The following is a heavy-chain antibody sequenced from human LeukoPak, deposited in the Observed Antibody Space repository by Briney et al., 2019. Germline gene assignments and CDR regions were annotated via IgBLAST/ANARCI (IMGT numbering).Heavy chain of an antibody. CDR2: ISGSGGRT. CDR1: GFTFSSYA. Sequence: GGSLRLSCATSGFTFSSYAMTWVRQAPGKGLEWVSGISGSGGRTYYADSVKGRFTISRDNSENTLYLQMNSLRAEDKAVYYCAKENWESGWFGPWGQGTLVTVSS. V-gene: IGHV3-23*01. CDR3: AKENWESGWFGP. D-gene: IGHD7-27*01. J-gene: IGHJ5*02.